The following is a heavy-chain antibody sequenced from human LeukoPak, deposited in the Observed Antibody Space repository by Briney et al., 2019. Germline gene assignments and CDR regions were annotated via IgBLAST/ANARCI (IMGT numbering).Heavy chain of an antibody. V-gene: IGHV1-3*01. D-gene: IGHD5-12*01. Sequence: ASVKVSCKASGYTFTTYYMHWVRQAPGQRLEWMGWINAGNGNTKFSQKFQGRVTITRDTSASTAYMQLSSLRSEDTAVYYCARDISHNSGYDLWGQGTLVTVSS. CDR2: INAGNGNT. J-gene: IGHJ5*02. CDR3: ARDISHNSGYDL. CDR1: GYTFTTYY.